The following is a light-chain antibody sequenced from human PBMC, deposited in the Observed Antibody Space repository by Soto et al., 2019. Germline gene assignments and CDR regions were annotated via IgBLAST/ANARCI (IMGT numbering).Light chain of an antibody. J-gene: IGLJ3*02. Sequence: QLVMTQSPSASASLGASVKLTCTLSSGHSSYAIAWHQQQPEKGPRYLMKVNSDGSHSKGDGIPDRFSGSSSGAERYLIISSLQSEDEADYYCQTWGTGIRVFGGGTKVTVL. CDR2: VNSDGSH. V-gene: IGLV4-69*01. CDR3: QTWGTGIRV. CDR1: SGHSSYA.